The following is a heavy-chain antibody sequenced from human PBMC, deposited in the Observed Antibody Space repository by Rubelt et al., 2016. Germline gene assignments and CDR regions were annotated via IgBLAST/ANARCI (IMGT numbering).Heavy chain of an antibody. V-gene: IGHV3-15*07. CDR1: GFTFTGAW. Sequence: EVQLVQSGGGLAKPGGSLRLSCVGSGFTFTGAWMMWVRQAPGKGLEWVGHIQSKTDGGTTEYAAPETGRFTISRDDYERTAYLQMNSLKIEDTAVYYCTMINTYYYHGMDVWGQGTTVTVSS. CDR3: TMINTYYYHGMDV. CDR2: IQSKTDGGTT. D-gene: IGHD3-16*01. J-gene: IGHJ6*02.